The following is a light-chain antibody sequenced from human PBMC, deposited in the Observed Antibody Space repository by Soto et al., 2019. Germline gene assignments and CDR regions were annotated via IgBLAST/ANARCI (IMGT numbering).Light chain of an antibody. CDR3: LQYNKWPLT. J-gene: IGKJ4*01. Sequence: EIVMTQSPVTLSVSPGERATLSCRASQSVSGNLAWYQQKPRQAPSLLIYATSTRATGISARFSGSGSGTDFTLTISSLQSEDFALYYCLQYNKWPLTFGGGTKVEIK. V-gene: IGKV3-15*01. CDR2: ATS. CDR1: QSVSGN.